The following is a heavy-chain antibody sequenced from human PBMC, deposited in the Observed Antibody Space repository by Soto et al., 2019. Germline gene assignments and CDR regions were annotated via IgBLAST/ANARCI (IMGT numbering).Heavy chain of an antibody. D-gene: IGHD2-15*01. CDR2: IYYSGST. CDR3: ARIAFDYSGDY. CDR1: GGSISSSSYY. V-gene: IGHV4-39*01. Sequence: SETLSLTCTVSGGSISSSSYYWGWIRQPPGKGLEWIGSIYYSGSTYYNPSLKSRVTISVDTSKNQFSLKLSSVTAADTAVYYCARIAFDYSGDYWGQGTLVTVSS. J-gene: IGHJ4*02.